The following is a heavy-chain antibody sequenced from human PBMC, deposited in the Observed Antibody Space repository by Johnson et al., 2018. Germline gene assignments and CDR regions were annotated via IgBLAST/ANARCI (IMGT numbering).Heavy chain of an antibody. D-gene: IGHD3-3*01. J-gene: IGHJ4*02. CDR2: IRSKAYGGTT. CDR1: GFTFGDYA. CDR3: TRVGEVLRFLEWSRAFDY. Sequence: VQLVESGGGLVKPGRSLRLSCTASGFTFGDYAMSWFRQAPGKGLEWVGFIRSKAYGGTTEYAASVKGRFTISRDDSKSIAYLQINSLKTEDTAVYYWTRVGEVLRFLEWSRAFDYWGQGTLVTVSS. V-gene: IGHV3-49*05.